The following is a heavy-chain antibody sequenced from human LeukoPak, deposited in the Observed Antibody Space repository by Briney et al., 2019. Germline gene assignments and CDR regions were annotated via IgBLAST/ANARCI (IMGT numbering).Heavy chain of an antibody. V-gene: IGHV3-74*01. CDR1: GFTFSSYD. CDR3: VTFIGARPC. Sequence: GSLSLSCAASGFTFSSYDIHCVRQAPGKGLVWVSHISSDGTTTTYADSVKGRFTVSRDNAKNTLYLQMNSLRAEDTAVYYCVTFIGARPCWGQGTLVTVSS. CDR2: ISSDGTTT. J-gene: IGHJ4*02. D-gene: IGHD6-6*01.